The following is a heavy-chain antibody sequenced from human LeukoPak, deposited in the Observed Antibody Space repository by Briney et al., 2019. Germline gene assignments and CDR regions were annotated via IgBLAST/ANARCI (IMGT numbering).Heavy chain of an antibody. CDR2: INHSGST. CDR3: ARDWGGAMVRGVMLD. V-gene: IGHV4-34*01. J-gene: IGHJ4*02. D-gene: IGHD3-10*01. Sequence: SETLSLTCAVYGGSFSGYYWSWIRQPPGKGLEWIGEINHSGSTNYNPSLKSRVTISVDKSKNQFSLKLSSVTAADTAVYYCARDWGGAMVRGVMLDWGQGTLVTVSS. CDR1: GGSFSGYY.